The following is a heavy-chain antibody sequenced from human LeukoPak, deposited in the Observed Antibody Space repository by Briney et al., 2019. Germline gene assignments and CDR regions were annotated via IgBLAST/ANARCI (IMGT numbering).Heavy chain of an antibody. V-gene: IGHV3-7*01. CDR2: IEQEGSDK. D-gene: IGHD1-26*01. CDR3: ARLRQGGWEYFDC. J-gene: IGHJ4*02. Sequence: PGGSLRLSCAASGFTFSYYWMSWVRQAPGKGLEWVANIEQEGSDKSYVDSVTGRFTISRDKARDSLYLQMNNLRAEDTAVYYCARLRQGGWEYFDCWGQGTLVTVSS. CDR1: GFTFSYYW.